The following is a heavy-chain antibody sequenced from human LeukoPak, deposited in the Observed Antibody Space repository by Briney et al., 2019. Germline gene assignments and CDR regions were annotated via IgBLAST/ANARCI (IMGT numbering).Heavy chain of an antibody. CDR1: GFTFSSYG. V-gene: IGHV3-30*03. CDR3: ARYAEYAVSTPCY. Sequence: GGSLRLSCAASGFTFSSYGMHWVRQAPGKGLEWVAVLSYDGNYKYYADSVKGRFAISRDNSENTLYLQMNSLRAEDTAVYYCARYAEYAVSTPCYWGQGTQVTVSA. J-gene: IGHJ4*02. D-gene: IGHD2-8*01. CDR2: LSYDGNYK.